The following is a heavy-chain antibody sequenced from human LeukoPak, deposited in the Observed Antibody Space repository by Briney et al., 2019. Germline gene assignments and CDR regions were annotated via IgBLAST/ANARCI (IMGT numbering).Heavy chain of an antibody. CDR1: GYSFTSYW. V-gene: IGHV5-51*01. Sequence: GESLKISCKGSGYSFTSYWIGWVRQMPGKGLEWMGIIYPGDSDTRYSPSFQGQVTISADKSISTAYLQWSSLKASDTAMYYCARRIAVAGTARVFDIWGQGTMVTVSS. CDR3: ARRIAVAGTARVFDI. D-gene: IGHD6-19*01. J-gene: IGHJ3*02. CDR2: IYPGDSDT.